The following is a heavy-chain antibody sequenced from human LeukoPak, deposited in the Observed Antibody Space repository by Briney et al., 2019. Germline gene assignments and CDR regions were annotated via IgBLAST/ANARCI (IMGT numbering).Heavy chain of an antibody. Sequence: GGSLRLSCAASGFTFSSYAMSWVRQAPGKGLEWVSAISGSGGSTYYADSVKGRFTISRDNSKNALYLQMNTLRPEDTAVYSCAKDNVAAAGRYFDYWGQGTLVTVSS. D-gene: IGHD6-13*01. V-gene: IGHV3-23*01. CDR1: GFTFSSYA. CDR3: AKDNVAAAGRYFDY. J-gene: IGHJ4*02. CDR2: ISGSGGST.